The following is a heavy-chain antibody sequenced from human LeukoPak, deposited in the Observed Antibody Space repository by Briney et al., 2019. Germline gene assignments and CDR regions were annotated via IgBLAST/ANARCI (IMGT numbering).Heavy chain of an antibody. Sequence: VASVKVSCKASGYTFTSYYMHWVRQAPGQGLEWMGIINPSGGSTSYAQKFQGRVTMTRNTSISTAYMELSSLRSEDTAVYYCARASFSSSWYQRVNYYYGMDVWGQGTTVTVSS. CDR2: INPSGGST. CDR3: ARASFSSSWYQRVNYYYGMDV. J-gene: IGHJ6*02. CDR1: GYTFTSYY. V-gene: IGHV1-46*01. D-gene: IGHD6-13*01.